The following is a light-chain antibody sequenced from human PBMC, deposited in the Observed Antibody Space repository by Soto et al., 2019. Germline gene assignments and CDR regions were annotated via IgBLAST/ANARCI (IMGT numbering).Light chain of an antibody. J-gene: IGKJ3*01. V-gene: IGKV3-15*01. CDR2: AAS. Sequence: EIVVTQSPGILSVSPGDRATLSCRASQSVGRNLAWYQQKPGQAPTLLIYAASTRATGLPARFSGSGSGTDVTLTSSSLPSADFAVYYWQEYSNWPLFTVGPGTRVYIK. CDR3: QEYSNWPLFT. CDR1: QSVGRN.